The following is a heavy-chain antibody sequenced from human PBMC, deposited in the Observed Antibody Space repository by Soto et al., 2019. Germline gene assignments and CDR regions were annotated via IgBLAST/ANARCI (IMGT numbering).Heavy chain of an antibody. D-gene: IGHD3-16*01. V-gene: IGHV1-69*18. CDR3: ARDTRLWGSTGWKRENLFDI. CDR2: IIPIFGTP. J-gene: IGHJ3*02. Sequence: QVQLEQSGAEVKRPGSSVKVSCKTSGGNFTTYPISWVRQAPGHRLEWMGKIIPIFGTPDYAQKFQGRVTINADEATTTVYIELISLKSDDSAVYYGARDTRLWGSTGWKRENLFDIWVQGTMVTVS. CDR1: GGNFTTYP.